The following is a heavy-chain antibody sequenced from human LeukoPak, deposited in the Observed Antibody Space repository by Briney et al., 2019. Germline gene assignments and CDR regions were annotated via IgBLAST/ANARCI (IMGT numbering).Heavy chain of an antibody. V-gene: IGHV1-2*06. Sequence: ASVKVSCKASGYNVVGYYIHWVRQAPGQGLEWMGRINPRDGETSFAQKFQGGVTMTSDMSISTAYMELRSLRSDDTAVYYCAREVSSGWLGDLREDYYYMDVWGKGTTVTVSS. J-gene: IGHJ6*03. CDR2: INPRDGET. D-gene: IGHD6-19*01. CDR3: AREVSSGWLGDLREDYYYMDV. CDR1: GYNVVGYY.